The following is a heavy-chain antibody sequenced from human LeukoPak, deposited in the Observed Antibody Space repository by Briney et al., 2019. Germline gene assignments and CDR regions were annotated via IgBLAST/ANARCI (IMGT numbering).Heavy chain of an antibody. CDR2: ISYDGSNK. Sequence: GRSLRLSCAASGFTFSSYAMHWVRQAPGKGLEWVAVISYDGSNKYYADSVKGRFTISRDNSKNTLYLQMNSLRAEDTAVYYCAKIGRISIGDFDYWGQGTLVTVSS. V-gene: IGHV3-30-3*02. CDR1: GFTFSSYA. D-gene: IGHD3-10*01. J-gene: IGHJ4*02. CDR3: AKIGRISIGDFDY.